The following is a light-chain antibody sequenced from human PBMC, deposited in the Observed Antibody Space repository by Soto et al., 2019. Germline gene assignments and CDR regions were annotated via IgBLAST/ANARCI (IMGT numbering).Light chain of an antibody. CDR2: EVS. V-gene: IGLV2-8*01. CDR1: SSDVGGYNY. CDR3: SSYAGSNKLV. Sequence: QSALTQPPSASGSPGQSVTISCTGTSSDVGGYNYVSWYQQHPGKAPKLMIYEVSKRPSGVPDRFSGSKSGNTASLTVSGRQAEDEADYYCSSYAGSNKLVFGGGTKLTV. J-gene: IGLJ3*02.